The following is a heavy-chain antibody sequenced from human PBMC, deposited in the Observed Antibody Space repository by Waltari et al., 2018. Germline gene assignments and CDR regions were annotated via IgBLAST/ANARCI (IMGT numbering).Heavy chain of an antibody. V-gene: IGHV3-7*01. J-gene: IGHJ6*03. CDR3: ARDMAGYYYYYMDV. Sequence: EVQLVESGGGLVQPGGSLRLSCAASGFTFSSYWMSWVRQAPGKGLEWVANIKQDGSEKYYVDSVKGRFTISRDNAKNSLYLQMNSLRAEDTAVYYCARDMAGYYYYYMDVWGKGTTVTVSS. CDR2: IKQDGSEK. D-gene: IGHD3-10*01. CDR1: GFTFSSYW.